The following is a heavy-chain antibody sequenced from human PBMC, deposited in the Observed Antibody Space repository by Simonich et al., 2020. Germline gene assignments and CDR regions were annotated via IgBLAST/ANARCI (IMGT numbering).Heavy chain of an antibody. CDR1: TFTGYY. V-gene: IGHV1-2*02. CDR2: INPNSGGT. D-gene: IGHD2-8*01. CDR3: ARDGYCTNGVCYDAFDI. J-gene: IGHJ3*02. Sequence: TFTGYYMHWVRQAPGQGLEWMGWINPNSGGTNYAQKFQGRVTMTRDTSISTAYMELSRLRSDDTAVYYCARDGYCTNGVCYDAFDIWGQGTMVTVSS.